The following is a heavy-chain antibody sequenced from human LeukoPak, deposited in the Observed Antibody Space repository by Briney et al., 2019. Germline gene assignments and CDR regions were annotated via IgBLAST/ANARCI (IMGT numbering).Heavy chain of an antibody. CDR3: ARGRWGNYYYYGMDV. Sequence: PSQTLSLTCAVSGGSISSGGYSWSWIRQPPGKGLEWIGYIYHSGSTYYNPSLKSRVTISVDRSKNQSSLKLSSVTAADTAVYYCARGRWGNYYYYGMDVWGQGTTVTVSS. CDR2: IYHSGST. D-gene: IGHD4-23*01. CDR1: GGSISSGGYS. V-gene: IGHV4-30-2*01. J-gene: IGHJ6*02.